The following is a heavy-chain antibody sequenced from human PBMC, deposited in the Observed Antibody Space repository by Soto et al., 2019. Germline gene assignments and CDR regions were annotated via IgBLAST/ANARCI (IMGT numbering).Heavy chain of an antibody. D-gene: IGHD2-2*01. CDR3: ARYQCSSSSCYSFFFYY. CDR1: GYTFISYG. J-gene: IGHJ4*02. V-gene: IGHV1-18*04. CDR2: ISAYNGDT. Sequence: ASVKVSCKASGYTFISYGISWVRQAPVQGLEWMGWISAYNGDTNYAQKLQGRVTMTTDTSTSTAYMELRSLRSDDTAVYSCARYQCSSSSCYSFFFYYWGQGTLVTVSS.